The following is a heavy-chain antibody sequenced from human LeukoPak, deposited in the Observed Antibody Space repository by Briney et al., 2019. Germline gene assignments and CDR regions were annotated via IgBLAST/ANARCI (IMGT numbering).Heavy chain of an antibody. V-gene: IGHV4-39*01. D-gene: IGHD3-22*01. CDR1: GGSISSSSYY. CDR2: IYYSGST. CDR3: ARHYDSSGYWYYFDY. Sequence: PSETLSLTCTVSGGSISSSSYYWGWIRQPPGKGLEWIGSIYYSGSTYYNPSLKSRVTISVDTSKNQFSLKLSSVTAADTAVYYCARHYDSSGYWYYFDYWGQGTLVTVSS. J-gene: IGHJ4*02.